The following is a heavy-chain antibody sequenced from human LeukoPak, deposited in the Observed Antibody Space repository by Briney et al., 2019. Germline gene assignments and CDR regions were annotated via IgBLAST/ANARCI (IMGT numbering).Heavy chain of an antibody. Sequence: SETLSLTCTVSGGSVSSGSYYWSWIRQPPGKGLEWIGYIYYSGSTNYNPSLKSRVTISVDTSKNQFSLKLSSVTAADTAVYYCARLGDWFDPWGQGTLVTVSS. CDR2: IYYSGST. CDR3: ARLGDWFDP. J-gene: IGHJ5*02. CDR1: GGSVSSGSYY. D-gene: IGHD3-10*01. V-gene: IGHV4-61*01.